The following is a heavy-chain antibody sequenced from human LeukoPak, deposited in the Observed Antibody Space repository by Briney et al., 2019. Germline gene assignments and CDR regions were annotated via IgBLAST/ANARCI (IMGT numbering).Heavy chain of an antibody. Sequence: GGSLRLSCSTSGFTFNDYSMNWVRQAPGKGLEWISYIGISSGNTRYADSVKGRFTISGDNAKNSLYLQMNSLRVEDTAVYYCARDHNYAFDNWGQGTLVTVTS. J-gene: IGHJ4*02. CDR1: GFTFNDYS. CDR3: ARDHNYAFDN. CDR2: IGISSGNT. D-gene: IGHD5-24*01. V-gene: IGHV3-48*04.